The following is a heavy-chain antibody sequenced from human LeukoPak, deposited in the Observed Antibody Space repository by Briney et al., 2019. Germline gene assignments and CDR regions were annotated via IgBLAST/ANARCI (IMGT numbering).Heavy chain of an antibody. V-gene: IGHV4-34*01. Sequence: PSETLSLTCAVYGGSFSGYYWSWIRQPPGKGLEWIGEINHSGSTNYNPSLKSRVTISVDTSKNQFSLKLSSVTAADTAVYYCASSAAGAYCGGDCYSPDYWGQGTLVTVSS. CDR1: GGSFSGYY. CDR2: INHSGST. CDR3: ASSAAGAYCGGDCYSPDY. D-gene: IGHD2-21*02. J-gene: IGHJ4*02.